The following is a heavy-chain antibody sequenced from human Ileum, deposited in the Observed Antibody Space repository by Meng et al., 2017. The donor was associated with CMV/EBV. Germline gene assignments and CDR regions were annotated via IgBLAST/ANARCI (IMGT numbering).Heavy chain of an antibody. Sequence: GESLKISCAASGFTLSAHYMDWVRQAPGKGLEWVGRTRNKVNDYTTEYVASVKGRFIISRDDSRNSVYLQMNSLKNEDTAVYYCARGLGTWDAYDVWGQGKRVT. CDR2: TRNKVNDYTT. CDR3: ARGLGTWDAYDV. CDR1: GFTLSAHY. D-gene: IGHD1-1*01. J-gene: IGHJ3*01. V-gene: IGHV3-72*01.